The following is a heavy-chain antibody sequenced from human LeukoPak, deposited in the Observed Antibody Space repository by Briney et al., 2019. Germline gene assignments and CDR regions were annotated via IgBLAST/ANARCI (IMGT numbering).Heavy chain of an antibody. CDR1: GDSTNTYF. Sequence: PSETLSLTCTISGDSTNTYFWSWIRQPPGKGLEWIGYIYYTGTTNYNPSLKSRVTISVDTSKNQFSLEVSSVTAADTGVYYCASKSTDHGELRFDYWGQGTLVTVSS. V-gene: IGHV4-59*01. D-gene: IGHD4-17*01. CDR3: ASKSTDHGELRFDY. J-gene: IGHJ4*02. CDR2: IYYTGTT.